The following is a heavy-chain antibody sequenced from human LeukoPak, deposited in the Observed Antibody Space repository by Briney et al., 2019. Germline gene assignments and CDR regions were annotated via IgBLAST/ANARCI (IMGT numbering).Heavy chain of an antibody. D-gene: IGHD6-13*01. CDR2: IYSGGST. Sequence: GGSLRLSCAASGFTVSSNYMSWVRQAPGKGLEWVSVIYSGGSTYYADSVKGRFTISRDNAKNSLYLQMNSLRAEDTAVYYCARKRQQLAQPLDYWGQGTLVTVSS. CDR1: GFTVSSNY. J-gene: IGHJ4*02. V-gene: IGHV3-66*01. CDR3: ARKRQQLAQPLDY.